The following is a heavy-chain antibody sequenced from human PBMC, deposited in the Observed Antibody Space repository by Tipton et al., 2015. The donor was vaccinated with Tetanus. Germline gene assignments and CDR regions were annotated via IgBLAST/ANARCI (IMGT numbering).Heavy chain of an antibody. D-gene: IGHD2/OR15-2a*01. CDR1: GFTFSSHW. CDR2: IWNDGTTK. J-gene: IGHJ6*02. CDR3: ARDDDPIGNGLDV. V-gene: IGHV3-33*08. Sequence: SLRLSCEASGFTFSSHWMSWVRQAPGTGLEWVAVIWNDGTTKYYGDSVKGRFSISRDNSKNTLYLQMNSLRVEDTALYYCARDDDPIGNGLDVWGQGTTVTVSS.